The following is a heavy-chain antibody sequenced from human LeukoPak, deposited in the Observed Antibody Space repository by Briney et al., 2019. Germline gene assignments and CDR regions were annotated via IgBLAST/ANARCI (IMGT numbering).Heavy chain of an antibody. J-gene: IGHJ6*02. Sequence: GGSLRLSCAASGFTFSDYYMSWIRQAPGKGLEWVSYISSSGNTIYYADSVKGRFTISRDNAKNSLYLQMNSLRAEDTALYYCARAGSGSGSYYWLSSHGMDVWGRGTTVTVSS. D-gene: IGHD3-10*01. CDR2: ISSSGNTI. V-gene: IGHV3-11*01. CDR1: GFTFSDYY. CDR3: ARAGSGSGSYYWLSSHGMDV.